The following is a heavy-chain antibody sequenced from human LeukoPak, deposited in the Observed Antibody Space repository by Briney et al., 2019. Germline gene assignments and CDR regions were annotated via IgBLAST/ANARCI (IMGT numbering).Heavy chain of an antibody. J-gene: IGHJ5*02. V-gene: IGHV4-31*03. CDR1: GGSISSGGYY. CDR2: IYYSGST. CDR3: ARATAEWELKVFDP. Sequence: PSETLSLTCTVSGGSISSGGYYWSWIRQHPGKGLEWIGYIYYSGSTYYNPSLKSRVTISVDTSKNQFSLKLSSVTAADTAVYYCARATAEWELKVFDPWGQGTLVTVSS. D-gene: IGHD1-26*01.